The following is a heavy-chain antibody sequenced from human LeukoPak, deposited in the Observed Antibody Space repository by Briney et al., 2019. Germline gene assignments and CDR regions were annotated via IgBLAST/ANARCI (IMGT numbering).Heavy chain of an antibody. CDR2: FDPEDGET. D-gene: IGHD6-19*01. V-gene: IGHV1-24*01. CDR3: ATVFGQWLVFDY. CDR1: GYTLTGLS. J-gene: IGHJ4*02. Sequence: ASVKVSCKVSGYTLTGLSMHWVRQAPGKGLEWMGGFDPEDGETIYAQKFQGRVTMTEDTSTDTAYMELSSLRSEDTAVYYCATVFGQWLVFDYWGQGTLVTVSS.